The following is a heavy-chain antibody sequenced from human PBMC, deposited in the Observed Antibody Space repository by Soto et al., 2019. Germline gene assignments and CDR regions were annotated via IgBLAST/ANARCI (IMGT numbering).Heavy chain of an antibody. J-gene: IGHJ4*02. V-gene: IGHV4-39*01. CDR1: GGSVISDTYY. CDR2: IYYSGST. D-gene: IGHD1-7*01. Sequence: LEILSLTCTVSGGSVISDTYYWGWIRQPPGKGLEWIGSIYYSGSTYHNPSLKSRVTISVDTSKNQFSLKLSSVTAADTAVYYCARGTRPRQTVVDYWGQGTLVTVSS. CDR3: ARGTRPRQTVVDY.